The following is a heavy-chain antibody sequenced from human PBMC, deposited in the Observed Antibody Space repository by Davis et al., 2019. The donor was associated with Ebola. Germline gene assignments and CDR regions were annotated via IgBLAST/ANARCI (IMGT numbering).Heavy chain of an antibody. J-gene: IGHJ6*02. Sequence: GESLKTSCAASGFTFSSYAMHWVRQAPGKGLEWVAVISYDGSNKYYADSVKGRFTISRDNSKNTLYLQMNSLRAEDTAVYYCARTKGFGDYDYGMDVWGQGTTVTVSS. V-gene: IGHV3-30-3*01. CDR3: ARTKGFGDYDYGMDV. CDR1: GFTFSSYA. D-gene: IGHD3-16*01. CDR2: ISYDGSNK.